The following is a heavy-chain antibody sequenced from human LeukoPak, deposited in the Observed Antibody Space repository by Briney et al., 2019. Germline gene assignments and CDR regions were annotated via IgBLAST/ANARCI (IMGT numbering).Heavy chain of an antibody. CDR2: IYYSGST. V-gene: IGHV4-39*07. D-gene: IGHD3-9*01. Sequence: SETLSLTCTVSGVSISSTSYYWGWIRQPPGKGLEWIGSIYYSGSTYYNPSLKSRVTISVDTSKNQFSLKLSSVTAADTAVYYCARVASRYFDWPLPLDYFDYWGQGTLVTVSS. J-gene: IGHJ4*02. CDR1: GVSISSTSYY. CDR3: ARVASRYFDWPLPLDYFDY.